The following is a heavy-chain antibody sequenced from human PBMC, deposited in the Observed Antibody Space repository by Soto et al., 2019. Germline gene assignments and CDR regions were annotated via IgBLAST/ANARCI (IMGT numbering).Heavy chain of an antibody. D-gene: IGHD6-6*01. CDR3: ARVGGLAARTFDY. Sequence: SETLSLTCTVSGGSISDFYWSWIRQPPGKGLEWIGYIYYSGSTNYNPSLKSRVTISVDTSKNQFSLNLRAMSPADTAVYYCARVGGLAARTFDYWGPGTLVTVSS. CDR2: IYYSGST. CDR1: GGSISDFY. J-gene: IGHJ4*02. V-gene: IGHV4-59*01.